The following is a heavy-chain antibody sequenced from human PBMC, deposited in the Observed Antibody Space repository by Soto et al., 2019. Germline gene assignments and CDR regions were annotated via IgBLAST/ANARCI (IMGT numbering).Heavy chain of an antibody. CDR2: VSAGGDMT. D-gene: IGHD2-15*01. CDR1: GFTFRSYA. Sequence: DVQLLESGGHLVQPGGSLRLSCAASGFTFRSYAMSWVRQAPGKGLEWVSSVSAGGDMTYYSDSVKGRFTISRDNSNNVLFRQMNSLRIEDTALYYCARGDRGGSGAPASYYYSGLDVWGQGTTVTV. CDR3: ARGDRGGSGAPASYYYSGLDV. J-gene: IGHJ6*02. V-gene: IGHV3-23*01.